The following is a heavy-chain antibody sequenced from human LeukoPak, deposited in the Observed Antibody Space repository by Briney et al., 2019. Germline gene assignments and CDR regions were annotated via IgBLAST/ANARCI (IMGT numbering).Heavy chain of an antibody. CDR1: GGSISSGGYY. CDR3: ARDRPYSSGWALNGDWFDP. CDR2: IYHSGST. D-gene: IGHD6-19*01. V-gene: IGHV4-30-2*01. Sequence: SQTPSLTCTVSGGSISSGGYYWSWIRQPPGKGLEWIGYIYHSGSTYYNPSLKSRVTISVDRSKNQFSLKLSSVTAADTAVYYSARDRPYSSGWALNGDWFDPWGQGTLVTVSS. J-gene: IGHJ5*02.